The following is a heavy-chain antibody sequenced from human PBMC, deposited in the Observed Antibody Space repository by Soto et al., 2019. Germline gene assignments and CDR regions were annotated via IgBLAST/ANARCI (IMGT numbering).Heavy chain of an antibody. J-gene: IGHJ4*02. CDR2: IYYSGST. CDR1: GGSISSGDYY. CDR3: AREGSSWQKYYFDY. V-gene: IGHV4-30-4*01. Sequence: PSETLSLTCTVSGGSISSGDYYWSWIRQPPGKGLEWIGYIYYSGSTYYNPSLKSRVTISVDTSKNQFSLKLSSVTAADTAVYYCAREGSSWQKYYFDYWGQGTLVTVSS. D-gene: IGHD6-13*01.